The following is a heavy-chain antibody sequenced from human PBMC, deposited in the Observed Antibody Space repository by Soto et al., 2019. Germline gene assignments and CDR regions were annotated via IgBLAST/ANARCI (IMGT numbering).Heavy chain of an antibody. V-gene: IGHV1-69*02. Sequence: SVKVSCKAAGGTFSSYTISWVRQAPGQGLEWMGRIIPILGIANYAQKFQGRVTITADKSTSTAYMELSSLRSEDTAVYYCARGSRGYCTNGVCYKPRDAFDIWGQGTMVTVSS. J-gene: IGHJ3*02. CDR1: GGTFSSYT. D-gene: IGHD2-8*01. CDR2: IIPILGIA. CDR3: ARGSRGYCTNGVCYKPRDAFDI.